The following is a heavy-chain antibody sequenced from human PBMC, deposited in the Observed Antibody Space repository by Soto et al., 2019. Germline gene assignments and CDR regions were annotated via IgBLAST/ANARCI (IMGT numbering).Heavy chain of an antibody. V-gene: IGHV3-23*01. CDR3: AKVRQRFLDILTGATNFDS. CDR2: ISSDGDFR. CDR1: GFTFNNFA. J-gene: IGHJ4*02. Sequence: EVHLLGSGGDLVKPGGSLRLLCAVSGFTFNNFAMSWVRQSPGKGLEWVSTISSDGDFRHYAESVKGRFTISRDHSKSSLFLQMNSLRAEDTALYFCAKVRQRFLDILTGATNFDSWGQGTLVTVSS. D-gene: IGHD3-9*01.